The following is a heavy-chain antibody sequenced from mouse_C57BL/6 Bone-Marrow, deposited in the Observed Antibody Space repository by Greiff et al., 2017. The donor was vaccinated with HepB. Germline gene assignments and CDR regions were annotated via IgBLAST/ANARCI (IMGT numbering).Heavy chain of an antibody. V-gene: IGHV6-3*01. CDR3: TGEGYLYYFDY. CDR2: IRLKSDNYAT. D-gene: IGHD2-2*01. J-gene: IGHJ2*01. CDR1: GFTFSNYW. Sequence: EVKVEESGGGLVQPGGSMKLSCVASGFTFSNYWMNWVRQSPEKGLEWVAQIRLKSDNYATHYAESVKGRFTISRDDSKSSVYLQMNNLRAEDTGIYYCTGEGYLYYFDYWGQGTTLTVSS.